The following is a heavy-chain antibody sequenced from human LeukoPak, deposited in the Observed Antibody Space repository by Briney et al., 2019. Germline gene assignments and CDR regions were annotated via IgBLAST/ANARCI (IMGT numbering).Heavy chain of an antibody. J-gene: IGHJ4*02. V-gene: IGHV1-69*13. CDR1: GGTFCSYA. Sequence: SVKVSCKASGGTFCSYAISWVRQAPGQGLEWMGGIIPIFGTADYAQKFQGRVTITADESTSTAYMELSRLRSEDTAVYYCAREGRRDGYNLPFDYWGQGTLVTVSS. CDR3: AREGRRDGYNLPFDY. CDR2: IIPIFGTA. D-gene: IGHD5-24*01.